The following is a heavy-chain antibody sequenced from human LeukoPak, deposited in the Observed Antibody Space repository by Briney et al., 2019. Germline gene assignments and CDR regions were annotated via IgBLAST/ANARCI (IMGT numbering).Heavy chain of an antibody. D-gene: IGHD4-4*01. J-gene: IGHJ5*02. CDR2: IYYSGST. CDR3: AREYPYRKEIQEPWADP. CDR1: GGSISSGGYY. Sequence: SQTLSLTCTVSGGSISSGGYYWSWIRQPPGKGLEWIGYIYYSGSTYYNPSLKSRVTISVDTSKNQFSLKLSSVTAADTAVYYCAREYPYRKEIQEPWADPWGQGTLVTVSS. V-gene: IGHV4-30-4*01.